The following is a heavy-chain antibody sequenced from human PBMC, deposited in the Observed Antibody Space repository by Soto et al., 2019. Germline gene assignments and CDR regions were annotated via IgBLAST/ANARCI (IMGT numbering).Heavy chain of an antibody. V-gene: IGHV3-48*01. CDR3: ARAPPSTIPLNHFDY. CDR1: GFTFSSYS. D-gene: IGHD2-2*01. CDR2: ISSSSSTI. J-gene: IGHJ4*02. Sequence: GGSLRLSCAASGFTFSSYSMNWVRQAPGKGLEWVSYISSSSSTIYYADSVKGRFTISRDNAKNSLYLQMNSLRAEDMAVYYCARAPPSTIPLNHFDYWGQGTLVTVSS.